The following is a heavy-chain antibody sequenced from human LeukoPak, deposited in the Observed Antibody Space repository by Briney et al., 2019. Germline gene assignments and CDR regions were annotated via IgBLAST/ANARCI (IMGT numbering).Heavy chain of an antibody. V-gene: IGHV3-23*01. J-gene: IGHJ4*02. CDR1: GFTFSSYA. D-gene: IGHD6-19*01. CDR3: AKASGNGWFFGHFDC. CDR2: ISGTGGST. Sequence: GSLRLSCAASGFTFSSYAMTWVRQAPGKGLEWVSSISGTGGSTYYADSVKGRFTISRDNSKNTLYLQMNSLRAEDTAVYYCAKASGNGWFFGHFDCWGQGTLVTVSS.